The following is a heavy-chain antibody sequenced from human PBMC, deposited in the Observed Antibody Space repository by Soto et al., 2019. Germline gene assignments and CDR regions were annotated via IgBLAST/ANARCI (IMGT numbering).Heavy chain of an antibody. D-gene: IGHD6-19*01. V-gene: IGHV3-23*01. CDR1: GFTFSNYD. CDR2: IGSSGTTT. CDR3: AKLVVNSGCIY. Sequence: EVQLLESGGGLVEPGGSLRLSCATSGFTFSNYDMSWVRQAPGKGLEWVSSIGSSGTTTYYADSVKGRFTISRGNSKNTLYLQMNSLRVEDTAVYYCAKLVVNSGCIYWGQGTLVTVSS. J-gene: IGHJ4*02.